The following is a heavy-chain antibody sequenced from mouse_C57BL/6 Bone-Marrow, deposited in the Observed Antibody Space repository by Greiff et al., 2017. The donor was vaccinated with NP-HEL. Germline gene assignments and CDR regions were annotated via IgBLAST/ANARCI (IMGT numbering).Heavy chain of an antibody. CDR2: ISSGGSYT. D-gene: IGHD1-1*01. V-gene: IGHV5-6*01. J-gene: IGHJ2*01. CDR3: ARHRGITTVPHFDY. CDR1: GFTFSSYG. Sequence: DVHLVESGGDLVKPGGSLKLSCAASGFTFSSYGMSWVRQTPDKRLEWVATISSGGSYTYYPDSVKGRFTISRDNAKNTLYLQMSSLKSEDTAMYYCARHRGITTVPHFDYWGQGTTLTVSS.